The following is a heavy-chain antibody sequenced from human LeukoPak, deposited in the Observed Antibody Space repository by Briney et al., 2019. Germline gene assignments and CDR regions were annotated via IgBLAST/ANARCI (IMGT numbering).Heavy chain of an antibody. CDR2: INPSGGST. D-gene: IGHD3-10*01. J-gene: IGHJ6*02. CDR3: ARDPVVRGVIMGYYYYGMDV. Sequence: LGASVKVSCKASGYTFTSYYMHWVRQAPGQGLEWMGIINPSGGSTSYAQKSQGRVTMTRDTSTSTVYMELSGLRSEDTAVYYCARDPVVRGVIMGYYYYGMDVWGQGTTVTVSS. CDR1: GYTFTSYY. V-gene: IGHV1-46*01.